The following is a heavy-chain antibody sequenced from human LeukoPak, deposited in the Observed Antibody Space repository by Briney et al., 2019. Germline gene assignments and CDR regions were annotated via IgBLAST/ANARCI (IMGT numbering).Heavy chain of an antibody. CDR3: TTEDYYDSSGYSNY. D-gene: IGHD3-22*01. J-gene: IGHJ4*02. CDR1: GFTFGDYA. Sequence: GGSLRLSCTASGFTFGDYAMSWFRQAPGKGLEWVGRIKSKTDGGTTDYAAPVKGRFTISRDDSKNTLYLQMNSLKTEDTAVYYCTTEDYYDSSGYSNYWGQGTLVTVSS. CDR2: IKSKTDGGTT. V-gene: IGHV3-15*01.